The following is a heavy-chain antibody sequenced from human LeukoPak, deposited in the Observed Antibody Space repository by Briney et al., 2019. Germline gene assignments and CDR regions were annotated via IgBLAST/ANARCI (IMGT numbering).Heavy chain of an antibody. CDR1: GFTFSSYA. CDR2: ISYDGSNK. V-gene: IGHV3-30*04. Sequence: PGRSLRLSCAASGFTFSSYAMHWVRQAPGKGLEWVAVISYDGSNKYYADSVKGRFTISRDNSKNTLYLQMNSLRAEDTAVYYCARGYSYGDWWGQGTLVTVSS. J-gene: IGHJ4*02. D-gene: IGHD5-18*01. CDR3: ARGYSYGDW.